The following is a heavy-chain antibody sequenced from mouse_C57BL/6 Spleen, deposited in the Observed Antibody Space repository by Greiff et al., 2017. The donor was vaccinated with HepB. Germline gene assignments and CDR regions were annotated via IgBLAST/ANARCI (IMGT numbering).Heavy chain of an antibody. CDR2: ISSGGGYI. CDR1: GFTFSSYA. V-gene: IGHV5-9-1*02. J-gene: IGHJ3*01. D-gene: IGHD2-3*01. Sequence: EVMLVESGEGLVKPGGSLKLSCAASGFTFSSYAMSWVRQTPEKRLEWVAYISSGGGYIYYADTVKGRFTISRDNASNTLYLQMSSLKSEDTAMYYCTRDRRPYYDGFLFAYWGQGTLVTVSA. CDR3: TRDRRPYYDGFLFAY.